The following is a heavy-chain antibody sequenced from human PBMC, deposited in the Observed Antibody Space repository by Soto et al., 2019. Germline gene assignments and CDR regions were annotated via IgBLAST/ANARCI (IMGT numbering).Heavy chain of an antibody. CDR1: GFSVRANY. J-gene: IGHJ4*02. Sequence: EVQLVESGGGLIQPGGSLRLSCAVSGFSVRANYMSWVRQAPGKGLEWVSVIYDTDTTYYADSVKGRFIISRDISKNILYLQMNVLGAEDTALYYCHGYGYWGQGTLVTVSS. CDR2: IYDTDTT. D-gene: IGHD5-18*01. V-gene: IGHV3-53*01. CDR3: HGYGY.